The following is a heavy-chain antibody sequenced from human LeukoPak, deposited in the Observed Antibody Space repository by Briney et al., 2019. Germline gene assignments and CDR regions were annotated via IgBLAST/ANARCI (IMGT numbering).Heavy chain of an antibody. CDR3: ARTPPLRFLEWLLNWDY. V-gene: IGHV1-2*02. D-gene: IGHD3-3*01. CDR2: INPNSGGT. CDR1: GYTFTGYY. J-gene: IGHJ4*02. Sequence: ASVKVSCKASGYTFTGYYMHWVRQAPGQGLEWMGWINPNSGGTNYAQKFQGRVTMTRDTSISTAYMGLSRLRSDDTAVYYCARTPPLRFLEWLLNWDYWGQGTLVTVSS.